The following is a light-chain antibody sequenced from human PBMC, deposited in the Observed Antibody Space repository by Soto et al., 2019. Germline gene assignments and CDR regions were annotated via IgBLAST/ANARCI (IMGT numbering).Light chain of an antibody. V-gene: IGKV1-39*01. J-gene: IGKJ4*01. CDR3: QQIYSTPLT. Sequence: DIQMTQSPSSLSASVGDRVTITCRASQSISRHLNWYQQKPGKAPELLIYSASSLQSGVPSRFTGSGSGTDFTLTISSLQPEDFTTYYCQQIYSTPLTFGGGTKVEIK. CDR2: SAS. CDR1: QSISRH.